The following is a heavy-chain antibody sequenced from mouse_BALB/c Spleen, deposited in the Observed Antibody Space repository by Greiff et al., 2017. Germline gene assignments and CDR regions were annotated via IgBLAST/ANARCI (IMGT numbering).Heavy chain of an antibody. CDR2: ISSGSSTI. CDR1: GFTFSSFG. D-gene: IGHD2-3*01. CDR3: ARVGDGYRYAMDY. V-gene: IGHV5-17*02. Sequence: VQLVESGGGLVQPGGSRKLSCAASGFTFSSFGMHWVRQAPEKGLEWVAYISSGSSTIYYADTVKGRFTISRDNPKNTLFLQMTSLRSEDTAMYYCARVGDGYRYAMDYWGQGTSVTVSS. J-gene: IGHJ4*01.